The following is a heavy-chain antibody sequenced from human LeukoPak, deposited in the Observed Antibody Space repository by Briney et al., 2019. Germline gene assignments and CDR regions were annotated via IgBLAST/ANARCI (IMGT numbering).Heavy chain of an antibody. D-gene: IGHD2-2*03. CDR1: GFTFSSYS. J-gene: IGHJ4*02. CDR2: ISSSSSYI. CDR3: ARVGYCSSTSCYAVG. Sequence: GGCLRLSCAASGFTFSSYSMNWVRQAPGKGLEWGSSISSSSSYIYYADSVKGRFTISRDNAKNSLYLQMNSLRAEDTAVYYCARVGYCSSTSCYAVGWGQGTLVTVSS. V-gene: IGHV3-21*01.